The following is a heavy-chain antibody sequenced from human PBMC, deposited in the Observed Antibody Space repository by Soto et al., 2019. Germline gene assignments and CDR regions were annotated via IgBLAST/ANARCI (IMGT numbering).Heavy chain of an antibody. CDR2: ISYTGST. J-gene: IGHJ5*02. CDR1: GGSVTSGTFF. V-gene: IGHV4-61*01. Sequence: WETLSLTCSVSGGSVTSGTFFWSWIRQPPGKGLEWIGYISYTGSTNYNPSLKSRVTISTDTSKNQFSLKLSSVTAADTAIYYCARGDDLNWFDPWGQGTLVTVSS. D-gene: IGHD3-3*01. CDR3: ARGDDLNWFDP.